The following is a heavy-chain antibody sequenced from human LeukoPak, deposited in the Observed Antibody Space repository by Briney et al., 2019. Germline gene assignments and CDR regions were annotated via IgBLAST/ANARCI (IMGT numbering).Heavy chain of an antibody. J-gene: IGHJ3*02. Sequence: SETLSLTCTVSGGSISSSSYYWGWIRQPPGKGLEWIGSIYYSGSTYYNPSLKSRVTISVDTSKNQFSLKLSSVTAADTAVYYCARGPTYYYDSSGYYGNAFDIWGQGTMVTVSS. D-gene: IGHD3-22*01. V-gene: IGHV4-39*01. CDR2: IYYSGST. CDR3: ARGPTYYYDSSGYYGNAFDI. CDR1: GGSISSSSYY.